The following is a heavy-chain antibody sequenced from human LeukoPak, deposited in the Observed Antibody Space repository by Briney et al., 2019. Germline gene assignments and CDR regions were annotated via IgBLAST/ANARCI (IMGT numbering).Heavy chain of an antibody. CDR3: ARWVGAAGFDY. V-gene: IGHV3-30*03. CDR2: ISYDGSNK. J-gene: IGHJ4*02. CDR1: GFTFSSYG. D-gene: IGHD2-15*01. Sequence: GGSLRLSCAASGFTFSSYGMHWVRQAPGKGLEWVAVISYDGSNKYYADSVKGRFSISRDNSKNTLYLQMNSLRAEDTAVYYCARWVGAAGFDYWGQGTLVTVSS.